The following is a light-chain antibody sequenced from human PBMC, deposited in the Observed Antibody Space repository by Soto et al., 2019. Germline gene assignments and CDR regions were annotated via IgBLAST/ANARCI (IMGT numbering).Light chain of an antibody. CDR3: QHYYTTPLT. CDR1: QSFLYSSNNKNY. CDR2: WAS. V-gene: IGKV4-1*01. J-gene: IGKJ4*01. Sequence: IVLTPSPYSLAVSLGARATINYKCSQSFLYSSNNKNYLAWYQQKPGQPPKLLIYWASTRESGVPDRFSGSGSGTDFTLTISSLQAEDVAVYYCQHYYTTPLTFGGGGMVAIK.